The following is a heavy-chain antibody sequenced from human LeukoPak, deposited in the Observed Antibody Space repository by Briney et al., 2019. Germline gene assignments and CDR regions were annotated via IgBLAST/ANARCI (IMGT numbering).Heavy chain of an antibody. J-gene: IGHJ4*02. D-gene: IGHD6-13*01. CDR1: GSTFSSYW. Sequence: GGSLRLSCAASGSTFSSYWMHWVRQAPGKGLVWVSRINSDGSSTSSADYLKGRFTISRDNAKNTLYLQMNSLRAEDTALYYCAREGPDIAAAGTFCDYWGQGTLVTVSS. CDR2: INSDGSST. CDR3: AREGPDIAAAGTFCDY. V-gene: IGHV3-74*01.